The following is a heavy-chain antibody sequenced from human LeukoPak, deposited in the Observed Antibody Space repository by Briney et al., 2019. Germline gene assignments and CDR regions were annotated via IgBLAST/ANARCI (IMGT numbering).Heavy chain of an antibody. D-gene: IGHD3-3*01. CDR1: GFTFSSYA. CDR2: IWYDASNK. CDR3: ARERSYDVWSGYSRATHYGMDV. J-gene: IGHJ6*02. V-gene: IGHV3-33*08. Sequence: GRSLRLSCAASGFTFSSYAMHWVRQAPGKGLEWVALIWYDASNKYYADSVKGRFTISRDNSKDTLYLQMNNLRAEDTAVYYCARERSYDVWSGYSRATHYGMDVWGQGTTVTVSS.